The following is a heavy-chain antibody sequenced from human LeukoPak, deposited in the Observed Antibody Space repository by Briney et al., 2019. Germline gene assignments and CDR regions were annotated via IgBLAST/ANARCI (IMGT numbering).Heavy chain of an antibody. D-gene: IGHD4-17*01. CDR1: GFTFSSYG. V-gene: IGHV3-30*03. CDR2: ISYHGSNK. J-gene: IGHJ4*02. Sequence: GGSLRLSCAASGFTFSSYGMYWVRQAPGKGLEWVAVISYHGSNKYYADSVKGRFTISRDNAKNSLYLQMISLRDDDTAVYFCARDEHGDLPFDYWGQGTLVTVSS. CDR3: ARDEHGDLPFDY.